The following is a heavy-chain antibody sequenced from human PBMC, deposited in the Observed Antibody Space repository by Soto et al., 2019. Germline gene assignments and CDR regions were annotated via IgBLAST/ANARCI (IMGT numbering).Heavy chain of an antibody. CDR3: ATKTISAPPGGS. V-gene: IGHV3-48*01. D-gene: IGHD3-3*02. J-gene: IGHJ5*02. CDR2: ISRSSSTI. Sequence: EVQLVESGGGLVQPGESLRLSCAASGVTFSSYSMNWVRQAPGKGLEWVSYISRSSSTILYAESVKGRFTISRDNAKNSLYLQMNSLRAEDTAVYYCATKTISAPPGGSWGQGTLVTVSS. CDR1: GVTFSSYS.